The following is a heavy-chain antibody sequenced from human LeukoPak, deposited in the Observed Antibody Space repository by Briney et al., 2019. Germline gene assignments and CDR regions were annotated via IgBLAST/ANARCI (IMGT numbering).Heavy chain of an antibody. Sequence: GSSVKVSCKASGGTFSSYAVSWVRQAPAQGLEWMGNIIPIFGTANYAQKFQGRVTITTDESTSTAYMELSSLRSEDTAVYYCARELAGDQLLQYWGQGTLVTVSS. J-gene: IGHJ4*02. D-gene: IGHD2-2*01. V-gene: IGHV1-69*05. CDR2: IIPIFGTA. CDR3: ARELAGDQLLQY. CDR1: GGTFSSYA.